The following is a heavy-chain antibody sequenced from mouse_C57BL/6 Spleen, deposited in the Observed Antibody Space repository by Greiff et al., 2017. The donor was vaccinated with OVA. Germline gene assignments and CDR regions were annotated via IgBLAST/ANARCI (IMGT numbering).Heavy chain of an antibody. V-gene: IGHV1-7*01. CDR3: ARDYYGSTEGFAY. CDR1: GYTFTSYW. J-gene: IGHJ3*01. Sequence: QVQLQQSGAELAKPGASVKLSCKASGYTFTSYWMHWVKQRPGQGLAWIGYINPSSGYTKYNQKFKDKATLTADKSSSTAYMQLSSLTYEDSAVYYCARDYYGSTEGFAYWGQGTLVTVSA. CDR2: INPSSGYT. D-gene: IGHD1-1*01.